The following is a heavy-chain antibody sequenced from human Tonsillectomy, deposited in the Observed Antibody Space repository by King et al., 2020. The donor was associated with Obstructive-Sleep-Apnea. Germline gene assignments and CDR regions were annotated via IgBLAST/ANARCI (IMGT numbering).Heavy chain of an antibody. J-gene: IGHJ4*02. CDR2: IKQDGSEK. V-gene: IGHV3-7*03. D-gene: IGHD2-15*01. CDR1: GFTFSNYW. CDR3: ARDVGCSGGSCYWGGGY. Sequence: DVQLVESGGGLVQPGGSLRLSCAASGFTFSNYWMSWVRQAPGKGLEWVANIKQDGSEKYYVDSVKGRFTISRDNAKNSLYLQMNSLRAEDTAVYYCARDVGCSGGSCYWGGGYWGQGTLVTVSS.